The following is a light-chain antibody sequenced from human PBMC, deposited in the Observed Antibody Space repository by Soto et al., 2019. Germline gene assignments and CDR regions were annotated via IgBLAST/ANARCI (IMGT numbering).Light chain of an antibody. V-gene: IGLV3-21*04. CDR1: NIGSKS. Sequence: SYELTQPPSVSVAPGKTARITCGGNNIGSKSVHWYQQKPGQAPVLVIYYDSDRPSGIPERFSGSNSGNTATLTISRVEAGDEADYYCQVWDNTSDQVVFGGGTK. J-gene: IGLJ2*01. CDR3: QVWDNTSDQVV. CDR2: YDS.